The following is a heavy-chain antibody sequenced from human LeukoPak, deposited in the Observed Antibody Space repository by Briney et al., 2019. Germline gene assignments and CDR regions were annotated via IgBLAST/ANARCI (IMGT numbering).Heavy chain of an antibody. Sequence: ASVKVCRKASGYTFTSYCMHWVRQAPGQGLEWMGIINPSGGSTSYAQKFQGRVTMTRDTSTSTVYMGLSSLRSEDTAVYYCARDRDCSGGSCYSGFFDPWGRGTLVTVSS. CDR1: GYTFTSYC. D-gene: IGHD2-15*01. CDR3: ARDRDCSGGSCYSGFFDP. CDR2: INPSGGST. J-gene: IGHJ2*01. V-gene: IGHV1-46*01.